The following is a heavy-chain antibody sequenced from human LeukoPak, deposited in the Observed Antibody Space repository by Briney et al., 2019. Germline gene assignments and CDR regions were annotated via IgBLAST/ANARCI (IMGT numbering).Heavy chain of an antibody. CDR2: ISYDGSNK. CDR3: ARSLGRYCSGGPCYYFDY. D-gene: IGHD2-15*01. Sequence: PGGSLRLSCAASGFTFSSYAMHWVRQAPGKGLEWVAVISYDGSNKYYADSVKGRFTISRDNSKNTLYLQMNSRRAEDTAVYYCARSLGRYCSGGPCYYFDYWGQGTLVTVSS. J-gene: IGHJ4*02. V-gene: IGHV3-30-3*01. CDR1: GFTFSSYA.